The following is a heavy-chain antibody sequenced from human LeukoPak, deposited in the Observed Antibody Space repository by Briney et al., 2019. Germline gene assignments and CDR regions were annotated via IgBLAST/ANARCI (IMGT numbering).Heavy chain of an antibody. CDR3: ARSDYYDSSGSDY. D-gene: IGHD3-22*01. CDR1: GYSISSGYY. CDR2: IYHSGST. V-gene: IGHV4-38-2*02. J-gene: IGHJ4*02. Sequence: PSETLSLTCTVSGYSISSGYYWGWIRPPPGKGLEWIGSIYHSGSTYYNPSLKSRVTISVDTSKNQFSLKLSSVTAAHTAVYYCARSDYYDSSGSDYWGQGTLVTVSS.